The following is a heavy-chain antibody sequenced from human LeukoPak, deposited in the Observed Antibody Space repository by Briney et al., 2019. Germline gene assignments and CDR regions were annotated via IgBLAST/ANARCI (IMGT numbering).Heavy chain of an antibody. J-gene: IGHJ4*02. D-gene: IGHD2/OR15-2a*01. V-gene: IGHV3-11*06. Sequence: GGSLRLSCAVSGLSFSDYYMAWIRQASGKGLEWVSSVSSGDTTYTNYADSVKGRFTISRDNAKNSLYLQMNSLRAEDTAVYYCARDGERYFPLDFWGQGTLVTVSS. CDR2: VSSGDTTYT. CDR1: GLSFSDYY. CDR3: ARDGERYFPLDF.